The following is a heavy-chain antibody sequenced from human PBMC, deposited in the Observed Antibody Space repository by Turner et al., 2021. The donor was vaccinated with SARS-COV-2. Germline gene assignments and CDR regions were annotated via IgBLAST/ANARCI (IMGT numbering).Heavy chain of an antibody. D-gene: IGHD3-22*01. J-gene: IGHJ4*02. V-gene: IGHV3-74*01. Sequence: EVQLVESGGGLVKPGGSLRLPCAASDFTFNNFWTHWVRKAPGQRVVWVSRMNRDGSMIDYGDFVNGRFTISRDTAKNALWLQMNSLRAEDTAVYYCARDGRHYYDISSYPNLASDYWGQGTLVTVSS. CDR2: MNRDGSMI. CDR3: ARDGRHYYDISSYPNLASDY. CDR1: DFTFNNFW.